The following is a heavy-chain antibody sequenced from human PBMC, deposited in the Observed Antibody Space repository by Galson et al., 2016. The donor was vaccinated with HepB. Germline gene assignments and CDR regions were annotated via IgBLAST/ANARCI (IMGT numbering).Heavy chain of an antibody. D-gene: IGHD6-19*01. V-gene: IGHV1-3*01. CDR1: GYTFTSYA. CDR3: ARDRVSVADTDYYSGMDV. CDR2: INAGNGNT. J-gene: IGHJ6*02. Sequence: SVKVSCKASGYTFTSYAMHWVRQAPGQRLEWMGWINAGNGNTKYSQKFQGRVTMTRDTSASTAYMELSSLRSEDTAVYYCARDRVSVADTDYYSGMDVWGQGTTVTVSS.